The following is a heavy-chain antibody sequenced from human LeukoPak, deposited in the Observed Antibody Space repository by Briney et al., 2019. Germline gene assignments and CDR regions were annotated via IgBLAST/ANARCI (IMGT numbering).Heavy chain of an antibody. CDR3: ARLCWGTQLAGFDS. CDR2: MKRDGSEI. CDR1: GFTFSTYW. Sequence: PGGSLRLSCSASGFTFSTYWMSWVRQAPGKGLEWVANMKRDGSEIYYVDSVEGRFTISRDNAKNSLFLQMNSRRAEDTAVYYCARLCWGTQLAGFDSWGQGTLVTVS. D-gene: IGHD3-10*02. V-gene: IGHV3-7*01. J-gene: IGHJ4*02.